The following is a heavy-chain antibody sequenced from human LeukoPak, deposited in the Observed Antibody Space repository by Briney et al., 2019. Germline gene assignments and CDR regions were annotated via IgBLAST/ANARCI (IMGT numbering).Heavy chain of an antibody. V-gene: IGHV1-8*01. D-gene: IGHD6-19*01. CDR2: MNPNSGNT. CDR1: EYTFTSYD. J-gene: IGHJ5*02. Sequence: GASVKVSCKASEYTFTSYDINWVRQATGQGLEWMGWMNPNSGNTVYAQKFQGRVTMTRDTSTSTVYMELSSLRSEDTAVYYCATQAVAVLPYPLDPWGQGTLVTVSS. CDR3: ATQAVAVLPYPLDP.